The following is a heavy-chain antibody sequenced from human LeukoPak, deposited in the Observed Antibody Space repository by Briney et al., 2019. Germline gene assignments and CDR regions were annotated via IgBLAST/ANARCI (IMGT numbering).Heavy chain of an antibody. D-gene: IGHD2-15*01. Sequence: ASVKVSCKASGYTFTSYGISWVRQAPGQGLEWMGWISAYNGNTNYAQKLQGRVTMTTDTSTSTAYMELRSLRSDDTAVYYCARGGYCSGGSCYSPFSINWFDPWGQGTLVTASS. CDR3: ARGGYCSGGSCYSPFSINWFDP. J-gene: IGHJ5*02. CDR2: ISAYNGNT. V-gene: IGHV1-18*01. CDR1: GYTFTSYG.